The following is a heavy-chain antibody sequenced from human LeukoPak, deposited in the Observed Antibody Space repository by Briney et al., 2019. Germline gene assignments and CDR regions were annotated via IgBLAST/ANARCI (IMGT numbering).Heavy chain of an antibody. V-gene: IGHV3-23*01. CDR1: GFTFSSYA. CDR2: ISGSGDNT. CDR3: AKGSYYDSSGSFYFDY. D-gene: IGHD3-22*01. J-gene: IGHJ4*02. Sequence: GGSLRLSCAASGFTFSSYAMSWVRQAPGKGLEWVSGISGSGDNTYYADSVKGRFTISRDNSKNTLCVQVNSLGTEDTAAYYCAKGSYYDSSGSFYFDYWGQGTLVTVSS.